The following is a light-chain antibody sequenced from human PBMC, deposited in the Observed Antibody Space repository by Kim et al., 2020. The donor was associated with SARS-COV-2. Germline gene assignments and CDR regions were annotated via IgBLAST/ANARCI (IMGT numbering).Light chain of an antibody. CDR1: QSISSW. J-gene: IGKJ5*01. V-gene: IGKV1-5*01. CDR2: DAS. CDR3: QQYKSYSIT. Sequence: ASVGDRGTITCRASQSISSWLAWYQQKPGKAPNLLIYDASSLESGVPSRFSGSGSGTEFTLTISSLQPDDFATYYCQQYKSYSITFGQGTRLEIK.